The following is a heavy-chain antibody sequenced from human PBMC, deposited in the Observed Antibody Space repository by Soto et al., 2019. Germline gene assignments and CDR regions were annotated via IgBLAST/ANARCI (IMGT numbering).Heavy chain of an antibody. J-gene: IGHJ6*02. Sequence: QVQLQQWGAGLLKPSETLSLTCAVYGGSFSGYYWSWIRQPPGKGLEWIGEINHSGSTNYNPSLKSRVTISVDKSNNQCPLKLSSVTAADTAVYYCARRPVYCSSTSCHPDVRYYYGMDVWGQGTTVTVSS. CDR1: GGSFSGYY. D-gene: IGHD2-2*01. V-gene: IGHV4-34*01. CDR3: ARRPVYCSSTSCHPDVRYYYGMDV. CDR2: INHSGST.